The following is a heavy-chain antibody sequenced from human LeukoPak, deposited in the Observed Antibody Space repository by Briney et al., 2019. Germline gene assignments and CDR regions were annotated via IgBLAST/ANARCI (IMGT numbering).Heavy chain of an antibody. CDR3: ARGLEDYDPYYFDY. V-gene: IGHV3-11*01. CDR2: ISSSGSTI. Sequence: GGSLRLSCAASGFTFSDYYMSWIRQAPGKGLEGVSYISSSGSTIYYADSVKGRFTISRDNAKNSLYLQMNSLRAEDTAVYYCARGLEDYDPYYFDYWGQGTLVTVSS. J-gene: IGHJ4*02. D-gene: IGHD4-17*01. CDR1: GFTFSDYY.